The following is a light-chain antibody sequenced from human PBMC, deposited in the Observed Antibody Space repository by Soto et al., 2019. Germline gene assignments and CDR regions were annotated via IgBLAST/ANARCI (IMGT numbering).Light chain of an antibody. V-gene: IGLV1-40*01. CDR2: GNS. CDR3: QSYDSSLSGAV. J-gene: IGLJ3*02. CDR1: SSNIGAGYD. Sequence: QPVLTQPPSVSGAPGQRVTISCTGSSSNIGAGYDVHWYQQLPGTAPKLLIYGNSNRPSGVPDRFSGSKSGTSAALAITGLQADDEADYYCQSYDSSLSGAVFGGGTKLTLL.